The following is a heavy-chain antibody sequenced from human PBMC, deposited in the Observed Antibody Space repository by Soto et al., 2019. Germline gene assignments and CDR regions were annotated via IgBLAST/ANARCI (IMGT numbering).Heavy chain of an antibody. CDR2: IVVGSGNT. V-gene: IGHV1-58*01. D-gene: IGHD3-22*01. Sequence: SVKVSCKASGFTFTSSAVQWVRQARGQRLEWIGWIVVGSGNTNYAQKFQERVTITRDMSTSTAYMELSSLRSEDTAVYYCAAEIHSSGSMTYYYGMDVWGQGTTVTVSS. CDR1: GFTFTSSA. CDR3: AAEIHSSGSMTYYYGMDV. J-gene: IGHJ6*02.